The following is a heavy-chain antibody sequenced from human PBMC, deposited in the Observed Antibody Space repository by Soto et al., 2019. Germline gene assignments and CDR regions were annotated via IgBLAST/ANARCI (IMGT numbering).Heavy chain of an antibody. CDR3: ARLRPTNTGGTFDI. Sequence: QVQLVESGGGLVKPGGSLRLSCAASGFTFSDYYMTWIRQAPGKGLEWLSYITYNGDTIYYADCVKGRFTISRDNAHNSLYLEMNSLRAEDTAIYYCARLRPTNTGGTFDIWGQGTMFTVSS. CDR2: ITYNGDTI. D-gene: IGHD3-16*01. J-gene: IGHJ3*02. CDR1: GFTFSDYY. V-gene: IGHV3-11*01.